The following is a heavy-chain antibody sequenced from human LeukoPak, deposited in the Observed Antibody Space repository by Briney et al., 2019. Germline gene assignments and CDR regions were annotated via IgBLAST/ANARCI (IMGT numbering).Heavy chain of an antibody. CDR1: GGSFSGYY. J-gene: IGHJ4*02. Sequence: SETLSLTCAVYGGSFSGYYWSWIRQPPGKGLEWIGEINHSGSTNCNPSLKSRVTISIDTSKNQFSLKLRSVTATDTAVYYCARVRRSRLAELDYWGQGTLVTVSS. CDR3: ARVRRSRLAELDY. V-gene: IGHV4-34*01. D-gene: IGHD3-16*01. CDR2: INHSGST.